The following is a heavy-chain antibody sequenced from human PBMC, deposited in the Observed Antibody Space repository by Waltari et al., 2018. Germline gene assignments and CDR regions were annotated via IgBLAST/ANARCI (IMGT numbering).Heavy chain of an antibody. V-gene: IGHV3-23*04. CDR2: LVRSGFGT. D-gene: IGHD6-19*01. CDR3: AKCEMYDSGWCAFFRY. Sequence: VQLVESGGGVVQPGRSLRLSCVASEFTLSNSAMSWVRQAPGKGLEWVSALVRSGFGTHYADSVKGRFAISRDNAKNTLYLQMNSLRAEDTAVYYCAKCEMYDSGWCAFFRYWGQGTLVTVSS. J-gene: IGHJ4*02. CDR1: EFTLSNSA.